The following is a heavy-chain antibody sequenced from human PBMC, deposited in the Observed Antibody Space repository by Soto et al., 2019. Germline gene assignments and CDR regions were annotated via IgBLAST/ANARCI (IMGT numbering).Heavy chain of an antibody. V-gene: IGHV1-46*01. CDR2: INISGGGT. CDR1: GYTFTTHY. CDR3: ARDSTLAY. Sequence: ASVKVSCKTSGYTFTTHYMHWLRQAPGQGLEWMGIINISGGGTSYAQKFQGRVTMSRDTSTSTVYMELSSLRSEDTAVYYCARDSTLAYWGQGTLVTVSS. J-gene: IGHJ4*02.